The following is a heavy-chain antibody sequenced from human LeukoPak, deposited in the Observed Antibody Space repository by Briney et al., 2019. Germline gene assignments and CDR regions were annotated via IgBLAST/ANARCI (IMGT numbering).Heavy chain of an antibody. CDR1: GGSISSYY. Sequence: PSETLSLTCTVSGGSISSYYWSWIRQPPGKGLEWIGYIYYSGSTNCNPSLKSRVTISVDTSKNQFSLKLSSVTAADTAVYYCARKTVTTRGSFDYWGQGTLVTVSS. J-gene: IGHJ4*02. V-gene: IGHV4-59*01. D-gene: IGHD4-17*01. CDR3: ARKTVTTRGSFDY. CDR2: IYYSGST.